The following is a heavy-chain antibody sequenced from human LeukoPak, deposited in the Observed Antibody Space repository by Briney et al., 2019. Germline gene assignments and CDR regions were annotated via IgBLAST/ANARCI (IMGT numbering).Heavy chain of an antibody. Sequence: SSQTLSLTCTVSGGSISSSSYYWGWIRQPPGKGLEWIGRIYTSGSTNYNPSLKSRVTISVDTSKNQFSLKLSSVTAADTAVYYCARLPSDYYDSSGYPDYWGQGTLVTVSS. J-gene: IGHJ4*02. CDR3: ARLPSDYYDSSGYPDY. V-gene: IGHV4-61*02. CDR2: IYTSGST. CDR1: GGSISSSSYY. D-gene: IGHD3-22*01.